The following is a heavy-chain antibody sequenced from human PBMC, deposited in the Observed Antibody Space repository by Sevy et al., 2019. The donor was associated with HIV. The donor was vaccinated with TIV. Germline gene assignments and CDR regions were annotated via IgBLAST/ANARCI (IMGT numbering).Heavy chain of an antibody. CDR3: ARHCGGTSCSHAFDI. CDR1: GGSFSGYY. V-gene: IGHV4-34*01. Sequence: SETLSLTCAVYGGSFSGYYWSWIRQPPGKGLEWIGEINHSGSTNYNPSLKSRVTISVDTSKNQFSLKLSSVTAADMAAYYCARHCGGTSCSHAFDIWGQGTMVTVSS. D-gene: IGHD2-2*01. J-gene: IGHJ3*02. CDR2: INHSGST.